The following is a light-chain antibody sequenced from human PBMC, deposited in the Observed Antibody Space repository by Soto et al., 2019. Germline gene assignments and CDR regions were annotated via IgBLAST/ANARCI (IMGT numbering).Light chain of an antibody. CDR1: QSVLYSSNNKNY. Sequence: DIVMTQSPDSLAVSLGERATINCKSSQSVLYSSNNKNYLAWYQQKPGQPPKLLIYWASTRESGVPDRFSGNGFWTNFTPTISRLEAEGVGVYYCQQYYSTPLTFGGGTKVEIK. J-gene: IGKJ4*01. V-gene: IGKV4-1*01. CDR2: WAS. CDR3: QQYYSTPLT.